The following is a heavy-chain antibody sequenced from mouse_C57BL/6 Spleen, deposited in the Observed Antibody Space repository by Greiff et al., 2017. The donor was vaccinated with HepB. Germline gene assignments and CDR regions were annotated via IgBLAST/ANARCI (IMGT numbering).Heavy chain of an antibody. CDR2: INYDGSN. CDR3: ARGGDGYDGLDY. CDR1: GYSITSGYY. D-gene: IGHD2-2*01. V-gene: IGHV3-6*01. J-gene: IGHJ2*01. Sequence: VQLQQSGPGLVKPSQSLSLTCSVTGYSITSGYYWNCIRQLPGNKLEWMAYINYDGSNNYNPSLKNRISITRDTSKNQFFLKLNSVTTEDTATYYCARGGDGYDGLDYWGQGTTLTVSS.